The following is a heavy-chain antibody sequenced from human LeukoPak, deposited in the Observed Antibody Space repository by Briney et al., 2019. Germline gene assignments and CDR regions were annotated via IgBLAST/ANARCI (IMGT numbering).Heavy chain of an antibody. CDR1: GFTFSSYA. V-gene: IGHV3-30*04. Sequence: GGSLRLSCAASGFTFSSYATHWVRQAPGKGLEWVAVISYDGSNKYYADSVKGRFTISRDNSKNTLYLQMNSLRAEDTAVYYCARDGDLDYWGQGTLVTVSS. CDR3: ARDGDLDY. CDR2: ISYDGSNK. D-gene: IGHD7-27*01. J-gene: IGHJ4*02.